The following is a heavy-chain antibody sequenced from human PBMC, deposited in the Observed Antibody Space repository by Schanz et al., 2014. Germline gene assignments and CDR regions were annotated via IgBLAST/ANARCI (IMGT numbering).Heavy chain of an antibody. V-gene: IGHV3-23*04. J-gene: IGHJ4*02. CDR2: ISGSGGST. Sequence: EVRLVESGGGLVQPGGSLRLSCVASGFNFYTSAMTWVRQAPGKGLEWVSAISGSGGSTVYADSVKGRFTISRDNSNNTVFLQMNSLRAEDTAVYYCAKAGSGWSTAGYYYWGQGTLVAVSS. D-gene: IGHD6-19*01. CDR3: AKAGSGWSTAGYYY. CDR1: GFNFYTSA.